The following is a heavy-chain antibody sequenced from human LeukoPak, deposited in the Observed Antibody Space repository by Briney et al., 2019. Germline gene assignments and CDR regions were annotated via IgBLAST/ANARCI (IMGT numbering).Heavy chain of an antibody. CDR1: GFTFSSHV. CDR2: ISASGGTT. Sequence: GGSLRLSCAASGFTFSSHVVSWVRQAPGKGLEWVSGISASGGTTYYADSVKGRFTISRDNSKNTLYLQMNSLRAEDTAVYYCAKAGYCSGGSCSNDDYYYYYMDVWGKGTTVTVSS. D-gene: IGHD2-15*01. J-gene: IGHJ6*03. V-gene: IGHV3-23*01. CDR3: AKAGYCSGGSCSNDDYYYYYMDV.